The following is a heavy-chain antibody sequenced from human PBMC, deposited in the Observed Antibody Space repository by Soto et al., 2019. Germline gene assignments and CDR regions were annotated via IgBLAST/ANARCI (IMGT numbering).Heavy chain of an antibody. V-gene: IGHV3-30*18. CDR1: GFTFSSYG. D-gene: IGHD3-22*01. CDR3: AKDYYDSSGYPPLYGMDV. J-gene: IGHJ6*02. Sequence: GGSLRLSCAASGFTFSSYGIHLFRQSPFKWLEWVAVISYDGSNKYYADSVKGRFTISRDNSKNTLYLQMNSLRAEDTAVYYCAKDYYDSSGYPPLYGMDVWGQGTTVTVSS. CDR2: ISYDGSNK.